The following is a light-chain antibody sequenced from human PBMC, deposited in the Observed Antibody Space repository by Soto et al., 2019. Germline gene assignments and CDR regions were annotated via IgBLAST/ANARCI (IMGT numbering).Light chain of an antibody. Sequence: QSVLTQPPSVSGAPGQRVTISCTGSSPNTGAGYVVHWYQQLPGTAPKLLIYGNSNRPSGVPDRFSGSKSGTSASLAITGLQAEDEADYYCQSYDSSLSSVVFGGGTKLTVL. J-gene: IGLJ2*01. CDR2: GNS. CDR3: QSYDSSLSSVV. CDR1: SPNTGAGYV. V-gene: IGLV1-40*01.